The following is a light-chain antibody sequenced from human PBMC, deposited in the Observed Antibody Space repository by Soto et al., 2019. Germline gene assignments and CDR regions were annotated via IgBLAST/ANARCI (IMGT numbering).Light chain of an antibody. Sequence: DIVLTQSPATLPLSPGERATLYCGASQRVSGGCLAWYQQKPGLPPRLIMYGASSRATGVPDRFSGSGSGTEFTLTISSLDSEDFAVYYCQQYGSSPSFGQGTKVDI. J-gene: IGKJ1*01. CDR3: QQYGSSPS. V-gene: IGKV3D-20*01. CDR1: QRVSGGC. CDR2: GAS.